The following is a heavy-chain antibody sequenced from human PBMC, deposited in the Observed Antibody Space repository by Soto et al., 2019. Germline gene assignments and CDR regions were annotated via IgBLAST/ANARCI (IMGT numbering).Heavy chain of an antibody. J-gene: IGHJ1*01. Sequence: QVQLVQSGAEVKKPGASVKVSCKASGYTFTSYGNSWVRQAPGQGLEWMGWISAYNGNTNYAQKLQGRVTMTTDTSTSTAYMELRSLRSDDTAVYYCARDLEQQLVELYFQHWGQGTLVTVSS. CDR1: GYTFTSYG. CDR2: ISAYNGNT. CDR3: ARDLEQQLVELYFQH. D-gene: IGHD6-13*01. V-gene: IGHV1-18*01.